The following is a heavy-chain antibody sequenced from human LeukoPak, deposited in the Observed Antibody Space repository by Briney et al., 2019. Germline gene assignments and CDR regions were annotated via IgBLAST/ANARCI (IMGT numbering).Heavy chain of an antibody. CDR3: GRQWLRLTNWFDP. D-gene: IGHD5-12*01. Sequence: SETLSLTRTVSGGSISSSNYYWGWIRQPPGKGLEWIGSIYYSGSTYYNPSLKSRVTISVDTSKNQFSLKVRSVTAADTAVYYCGRQWLRLTNWFDPWGQGTLVTVSS. J-gene: IGHJ5*02. CDR2: IYYSGST. CDR1: GGSISSSNYY. V-gene: IGHV4-39*01.